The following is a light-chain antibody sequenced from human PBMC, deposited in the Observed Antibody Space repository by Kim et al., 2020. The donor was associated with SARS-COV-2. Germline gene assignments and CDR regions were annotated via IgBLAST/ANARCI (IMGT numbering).Light chain of an antibody. CDR1: QLGDKY. J-gene: IGLJ2*01. CDR3: QAWDGSTGV. Sequence: SYELTQPPSVSVSPGQTATITCSGDQLGDKYTCWYQQRPGQSPVLVMYQDDKRPSGIPERFSASNSGNTATLTISGAQATDEADYYCQAWDGSTGVFGGGTQLTVL. CDR2: QDD. V-gene: IGLV3-1*01.